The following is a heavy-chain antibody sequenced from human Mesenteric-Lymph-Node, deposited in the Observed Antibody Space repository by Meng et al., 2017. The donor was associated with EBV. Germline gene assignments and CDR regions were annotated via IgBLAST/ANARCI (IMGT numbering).Heavy chain of an antibody. CDR2: IIPLFGPP. CDR1: WDTFHTYP. J-gene: IGHJ4*02. CDR3: ARDRDAYNYYFDY. D-gene: IGHD5-24*01. Sequence: VHPCQLVVECTKPGSPLKGSRKTSWDTFHTYPSTWVRQAPGQGPEWMGGIIPLFGPPNYAQKFQGRVTIIADESTNTAYTELSSLRSEDTAVYYCARDRDAYNYYFDYWGQGTLVTVSS. V-gene: IGHV1-69*01.